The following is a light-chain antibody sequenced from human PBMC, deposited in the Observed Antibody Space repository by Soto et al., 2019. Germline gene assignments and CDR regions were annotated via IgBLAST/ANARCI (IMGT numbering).Light chain of an antibody. J-gene: IGLJ1*01. V-gene: IGLV2-14*01. CDR2: DAS. CDR3: SSYTSSSTRLYV. CDR1: SNDVGGYNY. Sequence: QSVLTQPASVSGSPGQSITISCTGTSNDVGGYNYVSWYQQHPGKAPKLMIYDASNRPTGVSNRFSGSKSGNTASLTISGLQAEDEADYYCSSYTSSSTRLYVFGPGTKVTVL.